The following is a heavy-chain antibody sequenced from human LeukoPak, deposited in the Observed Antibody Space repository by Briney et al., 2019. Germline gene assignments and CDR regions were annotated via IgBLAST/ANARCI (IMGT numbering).Heavy chain of an antibody. CDR3: ARAFGSGWYEGADY. Sequence: SETLSLTCTVSGGSISSYYWSWIRQPPGKGLEWIGYIYYSGSTNYNPSLKSRVTISVDTSKNQFSLKLSSVTAADTAVYYCARAFGSGWYEGADYWGQGTLVTVSS. D-gene: IGHD6-19*01. CDR1: GGSISSYY. CDR2: IYYSGST. V-gene: IGHV4-59*01. J-gene: IGHJ4*02.